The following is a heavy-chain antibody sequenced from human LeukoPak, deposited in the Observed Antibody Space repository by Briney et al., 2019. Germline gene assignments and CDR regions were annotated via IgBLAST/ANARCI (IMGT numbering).Heavy chain of an antibody. CDR2: LSFDGSRQ. V-gene: IGHV3-30*18. J-gene: IGHJ4*02. CDR3: VKSYGDHYLFEY. D-gene: IGHD4-17*01. CDR1: GFTFSAFG. Sequence: PGRSLRLSCAASGFTFSAFGMHWVRQAPGKGLERVAVLSFDGSRQYYADAVRGRFIISRDISKNTLFLQMNNLRAEDTAIYYCVKSYGDHYLFEYWGQGTLVTVSS.